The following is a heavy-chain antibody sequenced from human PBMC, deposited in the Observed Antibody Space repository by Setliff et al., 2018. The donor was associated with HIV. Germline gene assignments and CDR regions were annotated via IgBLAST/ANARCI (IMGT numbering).Heavy chain of an antibody. D-gene: IGHD5-12*01. CDR2: ISPTGNT. Sequence: SETLSLTCSVSGASISSYYWSWIRQPPGKGLEWIGYISPTGNTNHNPSLKSLVTISTDTSKNQFSLNVRSVTAADTAVYFCAKSSPSIGYISDHWGQGTLVTVSS. J-gene: IGHJ4*02. V-gene: IGHV4-59*03. CDR1: GASISSYY. CDR3: AKSSPSIGYISDH.